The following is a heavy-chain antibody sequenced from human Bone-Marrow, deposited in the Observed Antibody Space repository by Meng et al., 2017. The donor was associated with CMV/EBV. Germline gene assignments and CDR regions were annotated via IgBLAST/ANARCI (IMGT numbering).Heavy chain of an antibody. CDR2: ISWDGGST. V-gene: IGHV3-43*01. CDR3: ARDHDY. J-gene: IGHJ4*02. CDR1: GFTFDDYT. Sequence: GGSLRLSCAASGFTFDDYTMHWVRQAPGKGLEWVSLISWDGGSTYYADSVKGRFTISRDNSKNSLYLQMNSLRAEDTAVYYCARDHDYWGQGTLVTVSS.